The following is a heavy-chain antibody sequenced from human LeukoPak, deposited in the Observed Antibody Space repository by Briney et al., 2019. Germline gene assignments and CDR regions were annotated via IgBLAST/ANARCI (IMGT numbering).Heavy chain of an antibody. J-gene: IGHJ4*02. Sequence: ASVKVSCTASGYTFTGYYMHWVRQAPGQGLEWMGRINPNSGGTNYAQKFQGRVTMTRDTSISTAYMELSRLRSDDTAVYYCARPYYCSGGSCYKYFDYWGQGTLVTVSS. D-gene: IGHD2-15*01. CDR3: ARPYYCSGGSCYKYFDY. CDR1: GYTFTGYY. CDR2: INPNSGGT. V-gene: IGHV1-2*06.